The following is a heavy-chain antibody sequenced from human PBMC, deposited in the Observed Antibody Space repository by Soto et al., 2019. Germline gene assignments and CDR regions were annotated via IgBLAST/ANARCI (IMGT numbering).Heavy chain of an antibody. Sequence: QVQLVESGGGVVQPGRSLRLSCAASGFTFSSYGMHWVRQAPGKGLEWVAVISYDGSNKYYADSVKGRFTISRDNSKNTLYLQMNSLRAEDTAVYYCAKKRGYDFWSASDVWGKGTKVTVSS. CDR2: ISYDGSNK. J-gene: IGHJ6*04. V-gene: IGHV3-30*18. CDR1: GFTFSSYG. CDR3: AKKRGYDFWSASDV. D-gene: IGHD3-3*01.